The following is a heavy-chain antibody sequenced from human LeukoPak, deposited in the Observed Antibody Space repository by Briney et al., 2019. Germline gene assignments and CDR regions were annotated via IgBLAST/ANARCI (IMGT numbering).Heavy chain of an antibody. CDR2: TYYSGST. CDR3: ARTTEGGYTYDYFYYYYMDV. Sequence: SETLSPTCTVSGGSISSYYWSWIRQPPGKGLEWIGYTYYSGSTNYNPSLKSRVTISVDTSKNQFSPKLSSVTAADTAVYYCARTTEGGYTYDYFYYYYMDVWGKGTTVTISS. J-gene: IGHJ6*03. CDR1: GGSISSYY. V-gene: IGHV4-59*01. D-gene: IGHD5-18*01.